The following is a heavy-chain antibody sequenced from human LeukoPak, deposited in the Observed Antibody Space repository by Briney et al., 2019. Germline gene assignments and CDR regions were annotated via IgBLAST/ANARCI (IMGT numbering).Heavy chain of an antibody. CDR2: TSSNGGTT. CDR1: GFTFSNYG. V-gene: IGHV3-64*01. J-gene: IGHJ4*02. D-gene: IGHD3-22*01. CDR3: ATGYDNSGYYQY. Sequence: GGSLRLSCAASGFTFSNYGLHWVRQAPGKGLEYVSATSSNGGTTYYANSVKGRFTISRDNSKNTLYLQMGSLRAEDVAVYYCATGYDNSGYYQYWGQGTLVTVSS.